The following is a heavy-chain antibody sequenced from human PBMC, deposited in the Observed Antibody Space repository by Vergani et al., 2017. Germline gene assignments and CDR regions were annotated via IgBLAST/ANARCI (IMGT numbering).Heavy chain of an antibody. J-gene: IGHJ3*02. D-gene: IGHD6-13*01. CDR1: GFTFTSSA. CDR2: IVVGSGNT. CDR3: AAPSCIAAAGRGLDAFDI. V-gene: IGHV1-58*02. Sequence: QMQLVQSGPEVKKPGTSVKVSCKASGFTFTSSAMQWVRQARGQRLEWIGWIVVGSGNTNYAQKFQERVTLTRDMSTSTAYMELSSLRSEDTAVYYCAAPSCIAAAGRGLDAFDIWGQGTMVTVSS.